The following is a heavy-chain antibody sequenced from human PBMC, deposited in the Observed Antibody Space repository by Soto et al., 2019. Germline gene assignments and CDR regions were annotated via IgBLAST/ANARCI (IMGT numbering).Heavy chain of an antibody. D-gene: IGHD3-10*02. J-gene: IGHJ6*02. V-gene: IGHV1-69*18. CDR2: IIPTFGQT. CDR3: ARDPLSSFAMDV. CDR1: GDTFSSYA. Sequence: QEQLVQSGAEVKKPGSSVKVSCKAPGDTFSSYAISWVRQAPGQGLKWMGKIIPTFGQTHYAEKFRGTLTISADESTSTVYMELSSLMAEDTAVYYCARDPLSSFAMDVWGQGTTVIVSS.